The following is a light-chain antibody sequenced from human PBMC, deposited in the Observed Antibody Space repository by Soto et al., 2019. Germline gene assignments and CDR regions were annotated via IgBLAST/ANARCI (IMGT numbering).Light chain of an antibody. V-gene: IGKV1-5*01. CDR1: QSISSW. Sequence: DIHMAQSTSTLSASVGDRVTITCRASQSISSWLAWYQQKPGKAPKLLIYDASSLESGVPSGFSGSGSGTEFTLTISSLQPDDFATYYCQQYNIYPWTFGQGTKVDIK. CDR2: DAS. J-gene: IGKJ1*01. CDR3: QQYNIYPWT.